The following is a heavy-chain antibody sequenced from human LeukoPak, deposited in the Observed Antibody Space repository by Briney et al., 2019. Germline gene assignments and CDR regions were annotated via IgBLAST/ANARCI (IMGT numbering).Heavy chain of an antibody. J-gene: IGHJ5*01. V-gene: IGHV4-4*07. CDR3: AREGDILTGYPNWFDS. Sequence: SETLSLTCTVSGGSISGDYWSWIRQPAGTGLEWIGRIYTSGSTNYNPSLKSRVTMSVDTSKNQFSLKLSSVTAADTAVYYCAREGDILTGYPNWFDSWGQGTLVTVSS. CDR1: GGSISGDY. CDR2: IYTSGST. D-gene: IGHD3-9*01.